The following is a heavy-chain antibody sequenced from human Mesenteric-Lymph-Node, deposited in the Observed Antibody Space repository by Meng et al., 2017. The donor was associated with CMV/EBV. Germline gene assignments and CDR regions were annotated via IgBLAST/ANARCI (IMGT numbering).Heavy chain of an antibody. D-gene: IGHD5-18*01. CDR2: TRNKANSYTT. Sequence: GESLKISCAASGFTFSDHYMDWVRQAPGKGLEWVGRTRNKANSYTTEYAASVKGRFTISRDDSKNSLYLQMNSLKTEDTAVYYCASLGNVDTAMVGGEYYFDYWGQGTLVTVSS. V-gene: IGHV3-72*01. CDR1: GFTFSDHY. CDR3: ASLGNVDTAMVGGEYYFDY. J-gene: IGHJ4*02.